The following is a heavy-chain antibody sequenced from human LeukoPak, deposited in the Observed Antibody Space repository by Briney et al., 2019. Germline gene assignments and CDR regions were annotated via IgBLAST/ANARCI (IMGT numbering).Heavy chain of an antibody. Sequence: SVKVSCKASGGTFSSYAISWVRQAPGQGLEWMGGIIPIFGTANYAQKFQGRVTITTDESTSTAYMELSSLRSEDTAVYYCAILGYDFWSGYYPWRGQGTLVTVSS. CDR1: GGTFSSYA. D-gene: IGHD3-3*01. CDR3: AILGYDFWSGYYPW. J-gene: IGHJ4*02. V-gene: IGHV1-69*05. CDR2: IIPIFGTA.